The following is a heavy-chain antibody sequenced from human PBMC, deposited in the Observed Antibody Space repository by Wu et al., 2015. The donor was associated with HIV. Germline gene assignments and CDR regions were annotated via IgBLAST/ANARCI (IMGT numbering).Heavy chain of an antibody. D-gene: IGHD6-19*01. Sequence: QVQLVQSGAEVKKPGASVKVSCKVSGYTLTELSMHWVRQAPGKGLEWMGGFDPEDGETIYAQKFQGRLTITTDESTSTAYMRLSSLRSEDTAVYYCATPRSPGFSSAWPTYFDYWGQGTLVTVSS. CDR2: FDPEDGET. J-gene: IGHJ4*02. V-gene: IGHV1-24*01. CDR1: GYTLTELS. CDR3: ATPRSPGFSSAWPTYFDY.